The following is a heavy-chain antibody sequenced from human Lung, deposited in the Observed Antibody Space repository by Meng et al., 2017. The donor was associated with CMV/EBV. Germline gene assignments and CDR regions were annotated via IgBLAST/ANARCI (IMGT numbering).Heavy chain of an antibody. Sequence: ASXXVSXKASGYTFTNYYIHWVRQAPGQGLEWMGWIKPNSGATNYVQKFQGRLTVTRDTSITTAYMELTRLRSDDTAVYYCARAPGLSLAAAASDAYFDKWXQGTXVTVSS. V-gene: IGHV1-2*02. J-gene: IGHJ4*02. D-gene: IGHD6-13*01. CDR1: GYTFTNYY. CDR3: ARAPGLSLAAAASDAYFDK. CDR2: IKPNSGAT.